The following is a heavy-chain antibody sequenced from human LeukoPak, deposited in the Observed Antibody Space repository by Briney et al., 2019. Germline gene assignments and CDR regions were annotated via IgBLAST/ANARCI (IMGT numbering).Heavy chain of an antibody. CDR2: IRYDGSNK. CDR1: GFTFSNYR. D-gene: IGHD3-10*01. J-gene: IGHJ5*02. Sequence: GGSLRLYCAALGFTFSNYRMHWVRQAPGNGLEWLAVIRYDGSNKYYADSVKGRFSISRDNSKNTLYLQMNSLRAEDTAVYYCARDPYYYGSGSLEAGKWSDPWGQGTLVTVSS. CDR3: ARDPYYYGSGSLEAGKWSDP. V-gene: IGHV3-33*01.